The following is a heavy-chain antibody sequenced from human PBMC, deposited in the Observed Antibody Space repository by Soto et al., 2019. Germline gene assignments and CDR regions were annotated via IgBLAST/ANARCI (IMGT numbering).Heavy chain of an antibody. CDR3: AKGGGSCCFDN. J-gene: IGHJ4*02. V-gene: IGHV3-23*01. Sequence: EVQLLESGGGLVQPGGSLRLSCAASGFTFSTYAMSWVRQAPGKGLEWVSAISGSGGNSTFYGVSVKGRFTISRDNSKNTLYLQMNSLGAEDTAVYYCAKGGGSCCFDNWGQGTLVTVSS. D-gene: IGHD2-15*01. CDR1: GFTFSTYA. CDR2: ISGSGGNST.